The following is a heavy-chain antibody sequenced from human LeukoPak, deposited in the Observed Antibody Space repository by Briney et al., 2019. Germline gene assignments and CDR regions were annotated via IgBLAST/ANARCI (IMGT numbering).Heavy chain of an antibody. J-gene: IGHJ4*02. Sequence: SETLSLTCIVSGGSISSSNYYWGWIRQSPGTGLEWIGSIYSRGSTYYNPSLKSRVTISVDTSKNQFSLKLSSVTAADTAVYYCARDYQGGYGDKTVDYWGQGTLVTVSS. V-gene: IGHV4-39*07. CDR3: ARDYQGGYGDKTVDY. CDR2: IYSRGST. D-gene: IGHD5-18*01. CDR1: GGSISSSNYY.